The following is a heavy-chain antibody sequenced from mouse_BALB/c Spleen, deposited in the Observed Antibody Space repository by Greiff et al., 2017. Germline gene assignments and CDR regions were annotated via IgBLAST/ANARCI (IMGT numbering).Heavy chain of an antibody. D-gene: IGHD1-3*01. J-gene: IGHJ1*01. CDR1: GYTFSSYW. CDR3: VRWDYSGISLWDIEV. CDR2: ILPGSGST. V-gene: IGHV1-9*01. Sequence: QVQLKQSGAELMKPGASVKISCKATGYTFSSYWIEWVKQRPGHGLEWIGEILPGSGSTNYNEKFKGKATFTADTSSNTAYMQLSSLTSEDSAVYYCVRWDYSGISLWDIEVWGAGTTVT.